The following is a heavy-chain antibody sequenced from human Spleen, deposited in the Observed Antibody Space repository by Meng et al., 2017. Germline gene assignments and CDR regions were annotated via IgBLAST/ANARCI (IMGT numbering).Heavy chain of an antibody. CDR1: GFTFSTSG. Sequence: QVQLVESGGGVVQPGRSLRLSCAASGFTFSTSGMHWVRQAPGKGLEWVALIWSDGRTKYYADSVKGRFTISRDNSKNTLWLQMNSLRAEDTAVYYCVKDKGGWSGDKWGQGALVTVSS. J-gene: IGHJ4*02. CDR2: IWSDGRTK. CDR3: VKDKGGWSGDK. V-gene: IGHV3-33*06. D-gene: IGHD6-19*01.